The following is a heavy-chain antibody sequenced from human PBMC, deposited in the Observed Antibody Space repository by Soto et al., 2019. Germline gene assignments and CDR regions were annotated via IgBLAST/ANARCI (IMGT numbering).Heavy chain of an antibody. CDR2: INHSGST. J-gene: IGHJ4*02. CDR3: ARGVGYAGVDY. Sequence: SETLSLTCAVYGGSFSGYYWSWIRQPPGKGLEWIGEINHSGSTNYNPSLKSRVTISVDRSKNQFSLKLSSVTAADTAVYYCARGVGYAGVDYWGQGTLVTVSS. D-gene: IGHD5-12*01. CDR1: GGSFSGYY. V-gene: IGHV4-34*01.